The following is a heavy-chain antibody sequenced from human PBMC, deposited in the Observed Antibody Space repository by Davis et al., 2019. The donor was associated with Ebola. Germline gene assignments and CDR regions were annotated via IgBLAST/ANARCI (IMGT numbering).Heavy chain of an antibody. Sequence: ASVKVSCKASGYTFTSYGISWVRPAPGQGLEWMGWISAYNGNTNYAQKLQGRVTITADKSTSTAYMELSSLRSEDTAVYYCARGGKQQPVTNWGQGTLVTVSS. CDR3: ARGGKQQPVTN. J-gene: IGHJ4*02. D-gene: IGHD6-13*01. CDR2: ISAYNGNT. CDR1: GYTFTSYG. V-gene: IGHV1-18*01.